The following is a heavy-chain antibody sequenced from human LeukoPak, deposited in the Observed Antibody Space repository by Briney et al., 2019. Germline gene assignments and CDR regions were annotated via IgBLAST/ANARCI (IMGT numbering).Heavy chain of an antibody. J-gene: IGHJ4*02. CDR1: GYTFTGYY. CDR3: ARGTSGSYFDY. Sequence: ASVKVSCKASGYTFTGYYMHWVRQAPGQGLEWMGWINPNSGGTNYAQKFQGWVTMTRDTSISTAYMELSSLRSEDTAVYYCARGTSGSYFDYWGQGTLVTVSS. V-gene: IGHV1-2*04. CDR2: INPNSGGT. D-gene: IGHD1-26*01.